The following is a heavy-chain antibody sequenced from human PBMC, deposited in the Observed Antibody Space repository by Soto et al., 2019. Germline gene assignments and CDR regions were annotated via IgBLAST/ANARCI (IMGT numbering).Heavy chain of an antibody. CDR1: GFTLNIYG. CDR3: ARGPGIAVAGTSDYYYYYGMDV. Sequence: WSLELSSAASGFTLNIYGMHGVRQAPGKGLEWVAVIWYDGSNKYYADSVKGRFTISRDNSKNTLYLQMNSLRAEDTAVYYCARGPGIAVAGTSDYYYYYGMDVWGQGTTVTVSS. J-gene: IGHJ6*02. V-gene: IGHV3-33*01. CDR2: IWYDGSNK. D-gene: IGHD6-19*01.